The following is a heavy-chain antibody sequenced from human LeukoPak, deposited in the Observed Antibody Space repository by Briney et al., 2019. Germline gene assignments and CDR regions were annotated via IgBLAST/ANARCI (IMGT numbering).Heavy chain of an antibody. J-gene: IGHJ4*02. Sequence: GGSLRLSCAASGFTFSSYGMSWVRQAPGKGLEWVSAISGSGGSTYYADSVKGRFTISRDNAKNSLYLQMNSLRAEDTAVYYCARSRTTVTYYFDYWGQGTLVTVSS. D-gene: IGHD4-17*01. CDR1: GFTFSSYG. V-gene: IGHV3-23*01. CDR3: ARSRTTVTYYFDY. CDR2: ISGSGGST.